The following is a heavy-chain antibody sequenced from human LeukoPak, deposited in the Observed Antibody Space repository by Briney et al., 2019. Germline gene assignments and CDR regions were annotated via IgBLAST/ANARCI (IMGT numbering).Heavy chain of an antibody. CDR1: GFTFSSYG. CDR3: ARRAGGYSHPYDY. D-gene: IGHD4-23*01. V-gene: IGHV3-30*02. J-gene: IGHJ4*02. Sequence: GGSLRLSCAASGFTFSSYGMHWVRQAPGKGLEWVAFIRYDGSNKYYADSVKGRFTISRDNSKNTLYLQMNSLRAEDTAVYYCARRAGGYSHPYDYWGQGTLVTVSS. CDR2: IRYDGSNK.